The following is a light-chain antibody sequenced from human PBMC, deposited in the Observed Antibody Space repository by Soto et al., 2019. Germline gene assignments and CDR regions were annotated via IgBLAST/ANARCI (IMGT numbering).Light chain of an antibody. CDR3: QQSCSTPRA. J-gene: IGKJ1*01. V-gene: IGKV1-39*01. CDR1: QSIGTY. Sequence: DIQMTQSPSSLSASVGDRVTITCRASQSIGTYLHWYQQKPGRAPELLIFSASSLQSGVSSRFSRSASETDFTLTISSLNPEDFATYYCQQSCSTPRAFGQGTKV. CDR2: SAS.